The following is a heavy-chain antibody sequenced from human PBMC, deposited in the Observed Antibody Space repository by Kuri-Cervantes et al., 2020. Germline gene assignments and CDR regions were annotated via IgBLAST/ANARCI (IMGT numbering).Heavy chain of an antibody. D-gene: IGHD6-13*01. CDR3: ARTAAAGPTHYGMDV. Sequence: ASVKVSCKASGYTFTGYYMHWVRQAPGQGLEWMGWINPNSGGTNYAQKFQGWVTMTRDTSISTAYMELSRLRSDDTAVYYCARTAAAGPTHYGMDVWGQGTTVTVSS. CDR2: INPNSGGT. J-gene: IGHJ6*02. V-gene: IGHV1-2*04. CDR1: GYTFTGYY.